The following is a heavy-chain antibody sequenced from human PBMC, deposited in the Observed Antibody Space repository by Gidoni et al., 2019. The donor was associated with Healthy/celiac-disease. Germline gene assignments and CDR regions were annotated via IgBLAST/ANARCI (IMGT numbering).Heavy chain of an antibody. J-gene: IGHJ4*02. V-gene: IGHV1-2*02. CDR3: ARDAEQWLEPGYFDY. CDR2: INPNSGGT. Sequence: VQLVQSGAEVKKPGASVKVSCKASGYTFTGYYMHWVRQAPGQGLEWMGWINPNSGGTNYAQKLQGRVTMTRDTSISTAYMELSRLRSDDTAVYYCARDAEQWLEPGYFDYLGQGTLVTVSS. CDR1: GYTFTGYY. D-gene: IGHD6-19*01.